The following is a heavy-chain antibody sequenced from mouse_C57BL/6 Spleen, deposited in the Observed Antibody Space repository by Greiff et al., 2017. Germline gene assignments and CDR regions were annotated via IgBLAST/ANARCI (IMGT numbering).Heavy chain of an antibody. CDR3: ARHDYGSSPFAY. CDR1: GFTFSDYG. Sequence: EVMLVESGGGLVKPGGSLKLSCAASGFTFSDYGMHWVRQAPKKGLEWVAYISSGSSTIYYADTVKGRFTISRDNAKNTLVLQMTRLRSEDTAMYYCARHDYGSSPFAYWGQGTLVTVAA. D-gene: IGHD1-1*01. CDR2: ISSGSSTI. J-gene: IGHJ3*01. V-gene: IGHV5-17*01.